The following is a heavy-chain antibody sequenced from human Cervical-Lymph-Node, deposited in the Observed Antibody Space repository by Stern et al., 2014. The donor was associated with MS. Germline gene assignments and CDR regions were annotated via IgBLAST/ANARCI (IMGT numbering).Heavy chain of an antibody. D-gene: IGHD4-11*01. V-gene: IGHV1-2*06. J-gene: IGHJ6*02. CDR2: ISHKTGGK. Sequence: QLVQSGAEVKRSGASVKVSCKTSGYTFTGHYLHWVRQAPGQGLEWMGRISHKTGGKNYAQKFQGRVTMTRDMSLSTAYLELSSLRSDDTAVYYCARDREDYSSSGLDVWGQGTTVTVSS. CDR1: GYTFTGHY. CDR3: ARDREDYSSSGLDV.